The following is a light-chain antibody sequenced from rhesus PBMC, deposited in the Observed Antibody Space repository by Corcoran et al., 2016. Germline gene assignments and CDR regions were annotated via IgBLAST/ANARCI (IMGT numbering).Light chain of an antibody. CDR1: QSISSW. CDR2: KAS. Sequence: DIQMTQSPSSLSASVGDTVTITCRASQSISSWLAWYQQKPGKAPKLLIYKASSLQIGVPSRFIGSGSGTDFTLTISILQSEDFATYYCQQYSSSPYSFGQGTKVEIK. CDR3: QQYSSSPYS. V-gene: IGKV1-22*01. J-gene: IGKJ2*01.